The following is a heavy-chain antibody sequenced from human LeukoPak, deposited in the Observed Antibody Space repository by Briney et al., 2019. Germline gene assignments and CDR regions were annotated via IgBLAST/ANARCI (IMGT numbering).Heavy chain of an antibody. CDR1: GYTFTSYY. J-gene: IGHJ4*02. CDR2: INPSGGST. V-gene: IGHV1-46*01. D-gene: IGHD4-17*01. CDR3: ARDRNYGDYSRVCMDY. Sequence: ASVKVCCKASGYTFTSYYMHWVRQAPGQGLEWMGIINPSGGSTSYAQKFQGRVTMTRDTSTSTVYMELSSLRSEDTAVYYCARDRNYGDYSRVCMDYWGQGTLVTVSS.